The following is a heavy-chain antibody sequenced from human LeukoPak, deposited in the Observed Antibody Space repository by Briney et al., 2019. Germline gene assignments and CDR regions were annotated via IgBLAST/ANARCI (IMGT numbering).Heavy chain of an antibody. J-gene: IGHJ5*02. D-gene: IGHD5-12*01. Sequence: GESLKISCKGSGYSFTTYWIAWVHRMPGKGLEWMGIIYPGDSDTRYSPSFQGQVTISADKSISTAYLQWSSLKASDTAMYYCARRRGFSGFDFSFDPWGQGTLVTVPS. CDR3: ARRRGFSGFDFSFDP. CDR1: GYSFTTYW. V-gene: IGHV5-51*07. CDR2: IYPGDSDT.